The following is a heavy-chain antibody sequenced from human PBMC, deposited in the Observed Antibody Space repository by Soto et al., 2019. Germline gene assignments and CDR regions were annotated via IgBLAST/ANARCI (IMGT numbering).Heavy chain of an antibody. CDR1: VGSFTSNNW. D-gene: IGHD1-7*01. CDR2: IYLTGST. J-gene: IGHJ4*02. Sequence: SETLSLTCAVSVGSFTSNNWWTCVRQPPGQGLEWIGEIYLTGSTNYNPSLKSRVTISLDKSENQFSLKVTSLTAADTAVYYCASRDPGTSVDYWGQGTLVTVSS. CDR3: ASRDPGTSVDY. V-gene: IGHV4-4*02.